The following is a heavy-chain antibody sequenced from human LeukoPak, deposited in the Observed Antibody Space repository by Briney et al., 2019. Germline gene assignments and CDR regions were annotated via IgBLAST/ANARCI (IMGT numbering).Heavy chain of an antibody. CDR3: ARGYDILTGHHHYGMDV. D-gene: IGHD3-9*01. J-gene: IGHJ6*02. CDR1: GFTFSSYG. V-gene: IGHV3-33*01. Sequence: PGGSLRLSCAASGFTFSSYGMHWVRQAPGKGLEWVAVIWYDGSNKYYADSVKGRFTISRDNSKNTLYLQMNSLRAEDTAVYYCARGYDILTGHHHYGMDVWGQGTTVTVSS. CDR2: IWYDGSNK.